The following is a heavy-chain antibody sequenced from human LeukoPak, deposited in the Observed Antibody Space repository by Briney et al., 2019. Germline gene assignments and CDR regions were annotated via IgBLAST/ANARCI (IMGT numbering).Heavy chain of an antibody. J-gene: IGHJ4*02. V-gene: IGHV3-23*01. CDR2: ISGSAGST. D-gene: IGHD3-16*01. CDR3: AKRGSENYYLEY. CDR1: GFTISSYV. Sequence: GGSLRLPCAGSGFTISSYVMRWVRQAPGKGLEWVSSISGSAGSTYYAASVKGRFTISRDNSKNTLYLQMNSLRAEDTAVYYCAKRGSENYYLEYWGLGTLVTVSS.